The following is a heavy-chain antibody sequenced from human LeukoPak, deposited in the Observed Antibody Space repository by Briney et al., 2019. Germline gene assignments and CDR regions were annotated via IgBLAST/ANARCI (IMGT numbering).Heavy chain of an antibody. J-gene: IGHJ4*02. D-gene: IGHD2-2*01. V-gene: IGHV1-46*01. CDR1: GYTFTSYY. Sequence: GASVKVSCKASGYTFTSYYMNWVRQAPGQGLEWMGKINPSGGSTSYAQKFQGRVTMTRDTSISTAYMELSRLRSDDTAVYYCARDLKYQLLNWGQGTLVTVSS. CDR3: ARDLKYQLLN. CDR2: INPSGGST.